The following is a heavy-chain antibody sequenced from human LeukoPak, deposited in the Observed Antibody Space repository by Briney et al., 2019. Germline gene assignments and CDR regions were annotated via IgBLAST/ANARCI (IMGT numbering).Heavy chain of an antibody. V-gene: IGHV1-46*01. J-gene: IGHJ4*02. CDR2: INPGGGST. Sequence: ASVKVSCKASGYTFANYYMHWVRQAPGQGLEWMGVINPGGGSTSYAQNFQGRVTMTTDTSTSTAYMELRSLRSDDTAVYYCAREDSGSYYSFDYWGQGTLVTVSS. CDR1: GYTFANYY. CDR3: AREDSGSYYSFDY. D-gene: IGHD1-26*01.